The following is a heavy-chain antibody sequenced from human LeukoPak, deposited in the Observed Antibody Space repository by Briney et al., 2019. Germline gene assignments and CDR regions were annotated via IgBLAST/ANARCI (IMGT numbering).Heavy chain of an antibody. D-gene: IGHD3-3*01. V-gene: IGHV3-21*01. Sequence: GGSLRLSCAASGFTFTNYNINWVRQAPGKGLEWVSSISSSSAYIYYAVSVKGRFTISRDNAKNSLYLQMNSLRAEDTAVYYCTRGSDYDFWSMDYWGQGTLVTVSS. J-gene: IGHJ4*02. CDR1: GFTFTNYN. CDR2: ISSSSAYI. CDR3: TRGSDYDFWSMDY.